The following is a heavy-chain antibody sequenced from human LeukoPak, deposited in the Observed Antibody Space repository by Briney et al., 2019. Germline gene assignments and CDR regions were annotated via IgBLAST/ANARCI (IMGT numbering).Heavy chain of an antibody. Sequence: PSETLSLTCTVSGGSISSSSYYWGWIRQPPGKGLEWIGSIYYSGSTNYNPSLKSRVTISVDTSKNQFSLKLTSVTAADTAVYYCARAGGGYSYGFDYWGQGALVTVSS. D-gene: IGHD5-18*01. CDR3: ARAGGGYSYGFDY. V-gene: IGHV4-39*07. J-gene: IGHJ4*02. CDR1: GGSISSSSYY. CDR2: IYYSGST.